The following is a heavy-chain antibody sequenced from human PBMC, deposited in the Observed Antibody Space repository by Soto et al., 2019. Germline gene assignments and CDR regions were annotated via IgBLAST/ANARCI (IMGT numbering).Heavy chain of an antibody. Sequence: QVLLVLSGADVKRPGSSVKVSCKASGGTFSSYGISWVRQAPGQGLEWMGGVIPMFGTVNYAQKFQGRVTITAEETTGTAYMELSTLRSEDTAVYYCARDRGYGDSDYWGQGTLVTVSS. V-gene: IGHV1-69*12. D-gene: IGHD4-17*01. CDR3: ARDRGYGDSDY. CDR2: VIPMFGTV. CDR1: GGTFSSYG. J-gene: IGHJ4*02.